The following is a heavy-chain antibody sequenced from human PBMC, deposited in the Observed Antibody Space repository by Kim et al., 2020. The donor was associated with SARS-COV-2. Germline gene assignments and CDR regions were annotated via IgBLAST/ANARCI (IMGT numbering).Heavy chain of an antibody. D-gene: IGHD6-13*01. CDR3: AKGAGGP. CDR2: STGNYR. Sequence: STGNYRYYADSVKGRFTISRDNAQNSLFLQINRLRAEDRAVYYCAKGAGGPWGQGTLVTVSS. V-gene: IGHV3-21*01. J-gene: IGHJ5*02.